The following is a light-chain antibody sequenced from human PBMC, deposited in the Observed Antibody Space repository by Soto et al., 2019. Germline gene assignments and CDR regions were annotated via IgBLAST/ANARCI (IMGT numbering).Light chain of an antibody. CDR1: PSLVQSDGNTY. J-gene: IGKJ4*01. CDR3: MQATQFPMT. CDR2: NLP. Sequence: DIVMTQTPLSSPVTLGKPASISCRSSPSLVQSDGNTYLSWLQQRPGQPPRLLIYNLPNRFSGVPERLRGSEAGTDFKLKISRVEAEDVVVYYCMQATQFPMTFGGGTNVEIK. V-gene: IGKV2-24*01.